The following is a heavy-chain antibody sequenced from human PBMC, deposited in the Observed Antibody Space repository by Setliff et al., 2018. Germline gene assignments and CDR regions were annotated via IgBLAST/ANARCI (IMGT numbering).Heavy chain of an antibody. CDR1: GGSISGFA. J-gene: IGHJ4*02. Sequence: PSETLSLTCTVSGGSISGFAWNWIRQFPGKRLEWIGEISSSGGTLYTPSLRSRVSMSVDTSRNQFSLNPTSMTAADTAVYYCARIWGYGDFSFGYWGQGTLVTVSS. CDR2: ISSSGGT. V-gene: IGHV4-59*01. CDR3: ARIWGYGDFSFGY. D-gene: IGHD4-17*01.